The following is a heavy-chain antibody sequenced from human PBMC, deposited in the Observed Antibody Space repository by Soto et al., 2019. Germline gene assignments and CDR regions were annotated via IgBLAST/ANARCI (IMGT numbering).Heavy chain of an antibody. CDR1: GFTFDDYG. J-gene: IGHJ3*02. CDR2: INWNGGST. CDR3: ARDRDSSGYYWDYAFHI. V-gene: IGHV3-20*04. D-gene: IGHD3-22*01. Sequence: GGSLRLSCAASGFTFDDYGMSWVRQAPGKGLEWVSGINWNGGSTGYADSVKGRFTISRDNAKNSLYLQMNSLRAEDTALYYCARDRDSSGYYWDYAFHIWGQVTMAAVS.